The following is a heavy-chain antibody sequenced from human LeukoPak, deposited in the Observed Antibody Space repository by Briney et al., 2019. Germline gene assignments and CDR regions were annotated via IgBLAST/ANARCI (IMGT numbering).Heavy chain of an antibody. Sequence: SETLSLTCTVSAASFISSSHHWGWIRQSPGKGLEWIWTVYYGRTTYYNPSLDGRVTISLDTSANHFSLQLNSVTAADTAVYYCVRHDGRGGATMGAFDSWGQGSLVTVSS. CDR2: VYYGRTT. CDR1: AASFISSSHH. V-gene: IGHV4-39*01. CDR3: VRHDGRGGATMGAFDS. D-gene: IGHD5-12*01. J-gene: IGHJ5*01.